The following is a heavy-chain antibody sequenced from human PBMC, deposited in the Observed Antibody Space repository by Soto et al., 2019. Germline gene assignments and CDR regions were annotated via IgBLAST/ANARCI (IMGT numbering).Heavy chain of an antibody. CDR2: IYYSGST. CDR3: ARHGITMVRGVIITAGWFDP. Sequence: SETLSLTCTVSGGSISSSSYYWGWIRQPPGKGLEWIASIYYSGSTYYNPSLKIRVTISVYTSKNQFSLKLSSVTAADTAVYYCARHGITMVRGVIITAGWFDPWGQGTLVT. CDR1: GGSISSSSYY. J-gene: IGHJ5*02. D-gene: IGHD3-10*01. V-gene: IGHV4-39*01.